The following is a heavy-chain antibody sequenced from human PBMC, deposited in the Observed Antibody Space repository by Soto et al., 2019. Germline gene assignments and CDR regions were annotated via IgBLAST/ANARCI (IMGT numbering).Heavy chain of an antibody. J-gene: IGHJ6*02. CDR2: IYHSGST. Sequence: SETLSLTCAVSGGSISSGGYSWSWIRQPPGKGLEWIGYIYHSGSTYYNPSLKSRVTISVDRSKNQFSLKLSSVIAADTAVYYCARENYGSGSYLYGMDVWGQGTTVTVSS. CDR3: ARENYGSGSYLYGMDV. CDR1: GGSISSGGYS. V-gene: IGHV4-30-2*01. D-gene: IGHD3-10*01.